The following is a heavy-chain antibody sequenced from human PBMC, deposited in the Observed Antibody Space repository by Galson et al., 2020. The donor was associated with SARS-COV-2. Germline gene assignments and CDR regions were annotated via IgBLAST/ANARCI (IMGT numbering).Heavy chain of an antibody. Sequence: GGSLRLSCAASGFTFSTYGMHWVRQAPGKGLEWVALILYDGNKKYYAESVKGRFTISRDNSRDTLYLQMNSLSTEDTAVYYCAKEVVSWGPEYWGQGTLVTVSS. CDR3: AKEVVSWGPEY. CDR1: GFTFSTYG. V-gene: IGHV3-30*18. CDR2: ILYDGNKK. D-gene: IGHD6-13*01. J-gene: IGHJ4*02.